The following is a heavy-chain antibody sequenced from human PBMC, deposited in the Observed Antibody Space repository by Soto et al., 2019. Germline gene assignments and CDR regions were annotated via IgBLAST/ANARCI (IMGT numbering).Heavy chain of an antibody. Sequence: PGGSLRLSCAASGFTFSSYAMSWVRQAPGKGLEWVSAISVSGGSTYYADSVKGRFTISRDNSKNTLYLQMNSLRAEDTAVYYCAKSWRPSSSSLFYFDYWGQGTLVTFSS. CDR3: AKSWRPSSSSLFYFDY. J-gene: IGHJ4*02. CDR2: ISVSGGST. D-gene: IGHD6-6*01. V-gene: IGHV3-23*01. CDR1: GFTFSSYA.